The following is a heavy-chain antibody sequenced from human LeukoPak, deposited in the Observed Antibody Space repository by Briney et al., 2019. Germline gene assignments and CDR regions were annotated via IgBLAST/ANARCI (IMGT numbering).Heavy chain of an antibody. J-gene: IGHJ5*02. Sequence: GESLKISCKGSGYSFTSYWISWVRQMPGKGLEWMGRIDPSDSYTNYSPSFQGHVTISADKSISTAYLQWGSLKASDTAMYYCARYGGYSSSWQNWFDPWGQGTLVTVSS. CDR3: ARYGGYSSSWQNWFDP. D-gene: IGHD6-13*01. CDR2: IDPSDSYT. CDR1: GYSFTSYW. V-gene: IGHV5-10-1*01.